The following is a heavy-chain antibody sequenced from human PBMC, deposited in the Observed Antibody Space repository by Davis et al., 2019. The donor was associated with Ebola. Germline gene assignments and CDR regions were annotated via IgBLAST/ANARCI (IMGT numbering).Heavy chain of an antibody. CDR2: INAGNGNT. CDR1: GYTFTSYA. V-gene: IGHV1-3*01. CDR3: ARDRYNWNLRRWFDP. D-gene: IGHD1-1*01. J-gene: IGHJ5*02. Sequence: AASVKVSCKASGYTFTSYAMHWVRQAPGQRLEWMGWINAGNGNTKYSQKFQGRVTITRDTSTSTAYMELSSLRSEDTAVYYCARDRYNWNLRRWFDPWGQGTLVTVSS.